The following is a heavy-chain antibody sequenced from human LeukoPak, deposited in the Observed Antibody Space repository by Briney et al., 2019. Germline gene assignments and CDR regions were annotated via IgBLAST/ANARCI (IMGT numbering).Heavy chain of an antibody. D-gene: IGHD3-16*02. J-gene: IGHJ4*02. Sequence: SETLSLSCTVSGGSMNYYYWSWIRQPPGQGLEWIGYIYYRGTTNYLPSLKDRVDISIDTSKNQFSLRLYSVTAADTAVYFCARLARFEELSPRYYFDNWGLGTLATVSS. CDR2: IYYRGTT. CDR3: ARLARFEELSPRYYFDN. CDR1: GGSMNYYY. V-gene: IGHV4-59*08.